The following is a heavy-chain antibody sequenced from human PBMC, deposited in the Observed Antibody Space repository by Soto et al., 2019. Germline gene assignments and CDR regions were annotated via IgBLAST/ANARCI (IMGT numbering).Heavy chain of an antibody. Sequence: WETLSLTCTVSGGSISSYYWSWIRQPPGKGLEWIGYIYYSGSTNYNPSPKSRVTISVDTSKNQFSLKLSSVTAADTAVYYCARDLGVAAASENWFDPWGQGTLVTVS. J-gene: IGHJ5*02. CDR2: IYYSGST. V-gene: IGHV4-59*01. CDR3: ARDLGVAAASENWFDP. CDR1: GGSISSYY. D-gene: IGHD6-13*01.